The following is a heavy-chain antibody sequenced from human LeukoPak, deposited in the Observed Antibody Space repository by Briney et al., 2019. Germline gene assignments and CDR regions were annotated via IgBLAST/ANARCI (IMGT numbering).Heavy chain of an antibody. CDR2: INHSVSP. J-gene: IGHJ2*01. CDR1: GGSFSGYY. V-gene: IGHV4-34*01. D-gene: IGHD2-2*01. CDR3: ARRVVVVPAAILQSRYFDL. Sequence: PSETLSLTCAVYGGSFSGYYWSWIRQPPGKGLEWIGEINHSVSPNYNRSLKSRVTISVDTSKNQFSLKLSSVTAADTAVYYCARRVVVVPAAILQSRYFDLWGRGTLVTVSS.